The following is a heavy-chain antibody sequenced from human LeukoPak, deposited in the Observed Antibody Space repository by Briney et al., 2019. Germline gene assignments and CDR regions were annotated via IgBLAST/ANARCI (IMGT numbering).Heavy chain of an antibody. CDR2: IRSKANSYAT. Sequence: GGSLKLSCAASGFTFSGSAMHWVRQASGKGLEWVGRIRSKANSYATAYAASVKGRFTISRGDSKNTAYLQMNSLKTEDTAVYYCTRHSYSSSWYGNAFDIWGQGTMVTVSS. V-gene: IGHV3-73*01. D-gene: IGHD6-13*01. CDR3: TRHSYSSSWYGNAFDI. CDR1: GFTFSGSA. J-gene: IGHJ3*02.